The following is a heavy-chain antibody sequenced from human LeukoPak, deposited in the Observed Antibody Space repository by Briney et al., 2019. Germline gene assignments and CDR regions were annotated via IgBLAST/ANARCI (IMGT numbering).Heavy chain of an antibody. D-gene: IGHD3-10*01. J-gene: IGHJ4*02. CDR1: GFTFSNYW. Sequence: PGGPLRLSCAASGFTFSNYWMHWVRKAPGKGLVWVSRVNSHGSSTNYADSVKGRFTISRDNAKNTLYLQMNSLRAEDTAVYYCGRDGGFGEFDDYWGQGTLVTVSS. CDR3: GRDGGFGEFDDY. CDR2: VNSHGSST. V-gene: IGHV3-74*01.